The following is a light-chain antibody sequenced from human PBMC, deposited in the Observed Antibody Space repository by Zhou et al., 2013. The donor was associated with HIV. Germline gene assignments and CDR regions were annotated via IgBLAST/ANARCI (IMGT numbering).Light chain of an antibody. CDR2: AAS. CDR1: QSISSY. V-gene: IGKV1-39*01. CDR3: QQSFSTPYS. Sequence: DIQMTQSPSSLSASVGDRVTITCRASQSISSYLNWYQQKPGKAPKLLMYAASSLQSGVPSRFSGSASGTVFTLTISSLQPEDFATYYCQQSFSTPYSFGQGTKLEIK. J-gene: IGKJ2*03.